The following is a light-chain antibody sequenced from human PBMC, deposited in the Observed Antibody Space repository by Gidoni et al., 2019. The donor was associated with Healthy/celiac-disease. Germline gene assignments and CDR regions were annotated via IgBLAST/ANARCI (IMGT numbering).Light chain of an antibody. CDR2: WAS. V-gene: IGKV4-1*01. J-gene: IGKJ3*01. CDR3: QQYYSTIFT. Sequence: IVMTQSPDSLAVSLGERATINCKSSQSVLYISNNKNYLAWYQQKPGQPPKLLIYWASTRESGVPDRFSGSGSGTDFTLTISSLQAEDVAVYYCQQYYSTIFTFGPGTKVDIK. CDR1: QSVLYISNNKNY.